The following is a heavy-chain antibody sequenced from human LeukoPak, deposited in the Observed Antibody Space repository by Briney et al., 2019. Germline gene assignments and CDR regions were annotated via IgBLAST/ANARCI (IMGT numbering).Heavy chain of an antibody. Sequence: ASVKVSCKASGGTFSSYAINWVRQAPGQGLEWMGGIIPIFGTANYAQKFQGRVTITTDESTSTAYMELSSLRSEDTAVYYCARGLYYYDSSGYDYYYMDVWGKGTTVTVSS. J-gene: IGHJ6*03. CDR1: GGTFSSYA. V-gene: IGHV1-69*05. D-gene: IGHD3-22*01. CDR2: IIPIFGTA. CDR3: ARGLYYYDSSGYDYYYMDV.